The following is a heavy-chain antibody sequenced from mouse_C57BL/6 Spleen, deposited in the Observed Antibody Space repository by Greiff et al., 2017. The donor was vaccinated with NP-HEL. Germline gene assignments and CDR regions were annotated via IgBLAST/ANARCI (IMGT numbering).Heavy chain of an antibody. CDR1: GFSLTSYG. D-gene: IGHD1-1*01. Sequence: VKLMESGPGLVQPSQSLSITCTVSGFSLTSYGVHWVRQSPGKGLEWLGVIWSGGSTDYNAAFISRLSISKDNSKSQVFFKMNSLQADDTAIYYCARNSGRGNYYAMDYWGQGTSVTVSS. CDR3: ARNSGRGNYYAMDY. V-gene: IGHV2-2*01. CDR2: IWSGGST. J-gene: IGHJ4*01.